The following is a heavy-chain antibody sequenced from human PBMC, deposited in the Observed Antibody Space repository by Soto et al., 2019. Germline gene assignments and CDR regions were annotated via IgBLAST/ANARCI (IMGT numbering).Heavy chain of an antibody. CDR3: TPESRDCSSSSCFTPAYYYYYGMDV. CDR2: IKSKTDGGTT. CDR1: GFTFSNAW. V-gene: IGHV3-15*01. Sequence: GGSLRLSCAASGFTFSNAWMSWVRQAPGKGLEWVGRIKSKTDGGTTDYAAPVKGRFTISRDDSKNTLYLQMNSLKTEDTAVYYCTPESRDCSSSSCFTPAYYYYYGMDVWGQGTTVTVSS. D-gene: IGHD2-2*02. J-gene: IGHJ6*02.